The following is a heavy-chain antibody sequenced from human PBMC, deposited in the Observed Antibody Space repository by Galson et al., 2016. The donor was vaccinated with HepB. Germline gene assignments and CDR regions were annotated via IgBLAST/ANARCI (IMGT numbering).Heavy chain of an antibody. V-gene: IGHV1-2*04. Sequence: SVKVSCKASGYTFTDFFIHWVRQAPGQGLEWMGWISPNSGDTNYAQNFQDSVTLTRDTSINTVYMELTRPTSDDTAVYYCARESSGWSGDFDYWGQGTLVTVSS. D-gene: IGHD6-19*01. CDR2: ISPNSGDT. J-gene: IGHJ4*02. CDR1: GYTFTDFF. CDR3: ARESSGWSGDFDY.